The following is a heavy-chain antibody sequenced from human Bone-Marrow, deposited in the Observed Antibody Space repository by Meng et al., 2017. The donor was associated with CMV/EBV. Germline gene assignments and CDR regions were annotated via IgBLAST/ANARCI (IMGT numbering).Heavy chain of an antibody. J-gene: IGHJ3*02. CDR2: IYYSGST. D-gene: IGHD3-22*01. CDR1: GGSISSGGYY. Sequence: SETLSLTCTVSGGSISSGGYYWSWIRQHPGKGLEWIGYIYYSGSTYYNPSLKSRVTISVDTSKNQFSLKLSSVTAADTAVYYCARFVAYYYDSSGRYAFDIWGQGTMVTVSS. CDR3: ARFVAYYYDSSGRYAFDI. V-gene: IGHV4-31*03.